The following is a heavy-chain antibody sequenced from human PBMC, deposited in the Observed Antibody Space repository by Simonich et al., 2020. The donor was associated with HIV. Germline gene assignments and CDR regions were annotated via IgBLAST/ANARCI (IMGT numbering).Heavy chain of an antibody. CDR2: INHSGIT. J-gene: IGHJ4*02. CDR3: ARRDRELILYFDY. D-gene: IGHD3-3*01. CDR1: GGSFSCYY. Sequence: QVQLQQWGAGLLKPSETLSLTCAVYGGSFSCYYWSWIRQPPGKGLEWIGKINHSGITNYKSSLNSRATISVDKSKNQFSLKLSSVTAADTAIYYCARRDRELILYFDYWGQGNLVTASS. V-gene: IGHV4-34*01.